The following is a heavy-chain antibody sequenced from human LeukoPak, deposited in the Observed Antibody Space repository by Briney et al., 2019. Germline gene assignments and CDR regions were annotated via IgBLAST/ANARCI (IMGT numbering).Heavy chain of an antibody. CDR3: ARVEVDSAFDI. CDR2: MSPDGSDK. J-gene: IGHJ3*02. CDR1: GFSFRDYW. Sequence: GGSLRLSCAASGFSFRDYWMSWVRQAPGKGLEWVADMSPDGSDKTYVDSVKGRLTISRDNAKQSLYLQMDSLTAEDTAVYYCARVEVDSAFDIWGQGTMVTVSS. D-gene: IGHD2-15*01. V-gene: IGHV3-7*01.